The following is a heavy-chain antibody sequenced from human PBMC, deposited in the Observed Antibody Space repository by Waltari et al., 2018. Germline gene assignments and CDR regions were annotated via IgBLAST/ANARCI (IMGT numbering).Heavy chain of an antibody. D-gene: IGHD3-10*01. J-gene: IGHJ6*02. Sequence: QVQLVESGGGVVQPGRSLRLSCAASGFTFSSYGMHWVRQAPGKGLEWVAVIWYDGSNKYYADSVKGRFTISRDNSKNTLYLQMNSLRAEDTAVYYCARDAPPTMVRGGMDVWGQGTTVTVSS. CDR3: ARDAPPTMVRGGMDV. CDR1: GFTFSSYG. CDR2: IWYDGSNK. V-gene: IGHV3-33*01.